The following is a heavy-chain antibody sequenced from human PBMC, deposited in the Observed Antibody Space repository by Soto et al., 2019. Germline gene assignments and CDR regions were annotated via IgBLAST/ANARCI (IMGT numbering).Heavy chain of an antibody. Sequence: GGSLRLSCAASGFRFSSYAMSWVRQAPGKGLERVPGISDSGASTYYADSVKGRFTISRDNSKSTLYMQMNSLRAGDSAAYYCAKWGNDWGYYYYGMDVWGQGTTVTVSS. CDR3: AKWGNDWGYYYYGMDV. V-gene: IGHV3-23*01. CDR2: ISDSGAST. CDR1: GFRFSSYA. J-gene: IGHJ6*02. D-gene: IGHD7-27*01.